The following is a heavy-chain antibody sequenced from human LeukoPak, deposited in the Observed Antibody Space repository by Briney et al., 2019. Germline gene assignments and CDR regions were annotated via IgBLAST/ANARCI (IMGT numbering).Heavy chain of an antibody. J-gene: IGHJ3*02. Sequence: PSETLSLTCAVSGYSISSGYYWGWIRQPPGQGLEWIGSIYHSGSTYYNPSLKRRVTISVDTSKNQFSLKLGSVTAADTAVYYCARLGDCSSTSCYNAFDIWGQGTMVTVSS. CDR1: GYSISSGYY. V-gene: IGHV4-38-2*01. CDR3: ARLGDCSSTSCYNAFDI. D-gene: IGHD2-2*02. CDR2: IYHSGST.